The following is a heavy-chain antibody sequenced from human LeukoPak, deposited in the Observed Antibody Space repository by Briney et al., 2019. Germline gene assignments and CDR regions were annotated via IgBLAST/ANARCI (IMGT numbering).Heavy chain of an antibody. D-gene: IGHD3-10*01. Sequence: SETLSLICAVCGGCFSGYYWSWLRQPPGKGLEWIGEINHSGSTNYHPSLKSRVTISVDTSKNQFFLKLSSVTAADTAVYFCARVIYDSGSYPFDYWGQGTLVTVSS. CDR2: INHSGST. CDR1: GGCFSGYY. V-gene: IGHV4-34*01. CDR3: ARVIYDSGSYPFDY. J-gene: IGHJ4*02.